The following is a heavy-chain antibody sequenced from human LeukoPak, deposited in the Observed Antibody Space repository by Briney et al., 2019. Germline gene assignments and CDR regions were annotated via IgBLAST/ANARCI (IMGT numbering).Heavy chain of an antibody. D-gene: IGHD2/OR15-2a*01. CDR3: ARDCNLAVSTSCAFDI. J-gene: IGHJ3*02. Sequence: PSETLSLTCTVSGGSISSSSYYWGWIRQPPGKGLEWIGSIYYSGSTYYNPSLKSRVTISVDTSKNQFSLKLSSVTAADTAVYYCARDCNLAVSTSCAFDIWGQGTMVTVSS. CDR1: GGSISSSSYY. CDR2: IYYSGST. V-gene: IGHV4-39*07.